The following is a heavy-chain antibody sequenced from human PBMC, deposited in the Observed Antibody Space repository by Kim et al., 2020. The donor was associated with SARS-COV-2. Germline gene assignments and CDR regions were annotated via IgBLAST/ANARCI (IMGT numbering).Heavy chain of an antibody. J-gene: IGHJ4*02. CDR1: GFTFSIYW. V-gene: IGHV3-7*01. Sequence: GGSLRLSCAASGFTFSIYWMSWVRQAPGKGLEWVANIKQDGNEKYSVDSVKGRFTISRDNAENSLYLQMNSLGVEDTAVYYCARGFGVFDYWGQGTLVTVSS. CDR3: ARGFGVFDY. CDR2: IKQDGNEK. D-gene: IGHD3-16*01.